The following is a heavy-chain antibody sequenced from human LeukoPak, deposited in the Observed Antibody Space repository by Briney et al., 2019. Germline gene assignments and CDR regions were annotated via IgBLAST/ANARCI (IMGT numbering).Heavy chain of an antibody. CDR3: ARVGSDYYDSRGYRGAFDI. V-gene: IGHV1-46*01. CDR1: GYTFTSYY. D-gene: IGHD3-22*01. J-gene: IGHJ3*02. CDR2: INPSGGST. Sequence: ASVKVSCKASGYTFTSYYMHWVRQAPGQGLEWMGIINPSGGSTSYAQKFQGRVTMTRDTSTSTVYMELSSLRSEDTAVYYCARVGSDYYDSRGYRGAFDIWGQGTMVTVSS.